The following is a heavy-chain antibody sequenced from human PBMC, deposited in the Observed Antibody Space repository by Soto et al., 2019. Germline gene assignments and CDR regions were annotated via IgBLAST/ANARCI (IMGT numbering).Heavy chain of an antibody. V-gene: IGHV1-46*03. Sequence: ASVKVSCKASGYSFTSQYVHWVRQAPGQGLERMGIINPNGGSTTYAQKYQGRVAMTRDTSTSIVSMGRGSLTSEDTAVFFCAKGQGLRPGGGGTEPLDIWGQGTMVTVS. J-gene: IGHJ3*02. CDR2: INPNGGST. CDR3: AKGQGLRPGGGGTEPLDI. CDR1: GYSFTSQY. D-gene: IGHD6-25*01.